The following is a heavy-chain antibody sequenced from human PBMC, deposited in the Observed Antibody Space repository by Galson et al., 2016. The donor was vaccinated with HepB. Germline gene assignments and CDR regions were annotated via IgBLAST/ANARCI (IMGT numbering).Heavy chain of an antibody. V-gene: IGHV4-59*01. Sequence: SETLSLTCTVSGGSITTYYWSWIRQPPGKGLEWIGYIYYSGSTNYNPSLKSRVTISVNTSKNKFSLKLSSMTAADTTGYYCARGGNKGNGFDIWGQGTVVTVSS. D-gene: IGHD1-26*01. J-gene: IGHJ3*02. CDR2: IYYSGST. CDR3: ARGGNKGNGFDI. CDR1: GGSITTYY.